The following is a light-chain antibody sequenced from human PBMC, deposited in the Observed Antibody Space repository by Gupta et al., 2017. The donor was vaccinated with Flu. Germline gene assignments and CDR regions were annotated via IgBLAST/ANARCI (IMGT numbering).Light chain of an antibody. V-gene: IGLV2-11*01. Sequence: QSPLTQPRLVSGSPGQSVTMSCIGAATYVVIFDSLSWYHQRPGKAPQLSISHLTQRPAGLSSRLSASKSGHTAFLTISGLQGDDEGYYYCCSFGGSGNWIFGAGTKVTVL. CDR2: HLT. CDR3: CSFGGSGNWI. CDR1: ATYVVIFDS. J-gene: IGLJ3*02.